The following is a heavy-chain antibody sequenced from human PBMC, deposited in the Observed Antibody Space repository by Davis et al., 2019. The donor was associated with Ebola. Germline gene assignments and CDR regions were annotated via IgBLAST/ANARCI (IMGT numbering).Heavy chain of an antibody. CDR3: ARGPYSSSILNWFDP. D-gene: IGHD6-13*01. Sequence: PSETLSLTCTVSGGSISNNYWSWIRQPAGKGLEWIGHIHSGGSTNYNPSLRSRVTISLDTSKNHFSLKLSSVTAADTAVYYCARGPYSSSILNWFDPWGQGTLVTVSS. CDR2: IHSGGST. J-gene: IGHJ5*02. CDR1: GGSISNNY. V-gene: IGHV4-4*07.